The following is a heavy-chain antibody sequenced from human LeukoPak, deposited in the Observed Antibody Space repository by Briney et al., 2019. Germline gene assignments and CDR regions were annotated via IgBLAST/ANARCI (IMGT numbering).Heavy chain of an antibody. J-gene: IGHJ3*02. CDR1: GYTFTGYY. D-gene: IGHD3-16*01. Sequence: WASVKVSCKASGYTFTGYYMHWVRQAPGQGLEWMGWISAYNGNTNYAQKLQGRVTTTTDTSTSTAYMELRSLRSDDTAVYYCARSMIAHDAFDIWGQGTMVTVSS. V-gene: IGHV1-18*04. CDR3: ARSMIAHDAFDI. CDR2: ISAYNGNT.